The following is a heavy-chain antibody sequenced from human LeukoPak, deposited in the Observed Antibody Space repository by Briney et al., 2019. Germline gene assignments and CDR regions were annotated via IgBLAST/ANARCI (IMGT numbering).Heavy chain of an antibody. Sequence: PGGSLRLSCAASGFTFSSYSMNWVRQAPGKGLEWVSYISSSSSTIYYADSVKGRFTISRDNAKNSLYLQMNSLRAEDTAVYYCARELVGATKALPFDYWGQGTLVTVSS. V-gene: IGHV3-48*01. J-gene: IGHJ4*02. CDR3: ARELVGATKALPFDY. D-gene: IGHD1-26*01. CDR1: GFTFSSYS. CDR2: ISSSSSTI.